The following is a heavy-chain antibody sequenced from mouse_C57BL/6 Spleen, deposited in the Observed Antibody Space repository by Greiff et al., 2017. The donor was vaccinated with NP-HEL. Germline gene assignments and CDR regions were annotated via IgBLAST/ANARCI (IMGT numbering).Heavy chain of an antibody. CDR1: GYTFTDYN. D-gene: IGHD2-4*01. CDR2: INPNNGGP. J-gene: IGHJ3*01. V-gene: IGHV1-18*01. Sequence: VQLKESGPELVKPGASVKIPCKASGYTFTDYNMDWVKQSHGKSLEWIGDINPNNGGPIYNQKFKGKATLTVDKSSSTAYMELRSLTSEDTAVYYCARSGNDYGWFAYWGQGTLVTVSA. CDR3: ARSGNDYGWFAY.